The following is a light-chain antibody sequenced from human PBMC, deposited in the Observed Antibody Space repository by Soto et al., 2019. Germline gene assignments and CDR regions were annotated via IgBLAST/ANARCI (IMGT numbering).Light chain of an antibody. J-gene: IGKJ4*01. V-gene: IGKV1-39*01. CDR3: KQSYSTHLS. CDR1: QSISSY. Sequence: DIQMTQSPSSLSASVGDSVTITCRASQSISSYLNWYQQNPGKAPKLLIYAASSLHSGVPSRFSGSGSGTAFTLTISSLQPEELATNHCKQSYSTHLSFGGWTKVEIK. CDR2: AAS.